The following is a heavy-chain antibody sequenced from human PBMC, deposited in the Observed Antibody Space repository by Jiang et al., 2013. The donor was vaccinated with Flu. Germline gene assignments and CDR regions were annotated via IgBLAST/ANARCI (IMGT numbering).Heavy chain of an antibody. CDR2: IYYSGST. D-gene: IGHD3-10*01. Sequence: GPGLVKPSETLSLTCTVSGGSINNYYWSWIRQAPGRGLEWIGYIYYSGSTNYNPSLKSRVTISVDTSKNQISLKVFSVTAADTAVYYCAREGQYSGSGRLSRIWYYGMDVWGQGTTVTVSS. CDR3: AREGQYSGSGRLSRIWYYGMDV. CDR1: GGSINNYY. J-gene: IGHJ6*02. V-gene: IGHV4-59*01.